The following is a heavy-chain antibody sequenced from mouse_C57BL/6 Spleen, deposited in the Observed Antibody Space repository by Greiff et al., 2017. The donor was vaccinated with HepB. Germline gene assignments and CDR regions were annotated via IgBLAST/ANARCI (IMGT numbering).Heavy chain of an antibody. V-gene: IGHV7-3*01. CDR1: GFTFTDYY. D-gene: IGHD1-1*01. Sequence: EVKLMESGGGLVQPGGSLSLSCAASGFTFTDYYMSWVRQPPGKALEWLGFIRNKANGYTTEYSASVKGRFTISRDNSQSILYLQMNALRAEDSATYYCARSPLLRYYFDYWGQGTTLTVSS. CDR3: ARSPLLRYYFDY. CDR2: IRNKANGYTT. J-gene: IGHJ2*01.